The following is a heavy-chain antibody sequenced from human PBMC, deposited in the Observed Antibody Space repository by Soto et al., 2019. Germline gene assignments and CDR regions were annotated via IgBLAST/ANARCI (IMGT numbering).Heavy chain of an antibody. CDR3: ARRSSWYYYYGMDV. Sequence: ASMKVSCKASGYTFTSYGIIWVRQAPGQGLEWMGWISAYNGNTNYAQKLQGRVTMTTDTSTSTAYMELRSLRSDDTAVYYCARRSSWYYYYGMDVWGQGTTVTVS. CDR1: GYTFTSYG. V-gene: IGHV1-18*01. J-gene: IGHJ6*02. D-gene: IGHD6-13*01. CDR2: ISAYNGNT.